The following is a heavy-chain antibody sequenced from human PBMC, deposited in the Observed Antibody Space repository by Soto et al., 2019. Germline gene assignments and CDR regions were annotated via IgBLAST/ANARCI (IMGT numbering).Heavy chain of an antibody. D-gene: IGHD4-17*01. V-gene: IGHV1-69*01. Sequence: FQGRVTITADESTSTAYMELSSLRSEDTAVYYCARVDYGGNSGAGAFDIWGQGTMVTVSS. J-gene: IGHJ3*02. CDR3: ARVDYGGNSGAGAFDI.